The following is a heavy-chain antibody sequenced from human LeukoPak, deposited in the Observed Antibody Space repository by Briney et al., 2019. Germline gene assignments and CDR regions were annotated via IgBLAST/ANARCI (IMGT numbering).Heavy chain of an antibody. V-gene: IGHV1-2*02. D-gene: IGHD3-22*01. J-gene: IGHJ3*02. CDR2: INPNSGGT. Sequence: GASVKVSCKASGYTFTGYYMHWVRQAPGQGLEWMGWINPNSGGTNYAQKFQGRVTMTRDTSISTAYMELSRLRSDDTAVYYCARGSNYYDSRGDAFDIWGQGTMVTVPS. CDR1: GYTFTGYY. CDR3: ARGSNYYDSRGDAFDI.